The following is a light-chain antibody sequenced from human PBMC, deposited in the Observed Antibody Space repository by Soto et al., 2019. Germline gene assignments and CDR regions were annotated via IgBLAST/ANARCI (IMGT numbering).Light chain of an antibody. J-gene: IGKJ4*01. CDR2: GAS. CDR3: QQYDSSPLT. CDR1: QSVSSSY. V-gene: IGKV3-20*01. Sequence: EILLTQSPRTLSLSPGERATLSCRASQSVSSSYLAWYQQRPGQAPRLLIYGASSRATGIPDRFPGSGSGTDFTLTISRLEPEDFAVYYCQQYDSSPLTFGGGTKVELK.